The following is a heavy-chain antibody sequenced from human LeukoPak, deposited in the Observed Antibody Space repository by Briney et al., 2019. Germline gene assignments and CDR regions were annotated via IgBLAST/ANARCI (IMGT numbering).Heavy chain of an antibody. Sequence: SETLSLTCGVSGDSVTSFYWSWIRQTPGKGLEWIGYVYSRGSTTYNPSLRSRTTISVDTSQNQFSLYLSSVTAADTAVYYCARRRVVVADRPNSFYYYIDVWGKGTTVTVSS. J-gene: IGHJ6*03. V-gene: IGHV4-59*02. D-gene: IGHD2-15*01. CDR2: VYSRGST. CDR1: GDSVTSFY. CDR3: ARRRVVVADRPNSFYYYIDV.